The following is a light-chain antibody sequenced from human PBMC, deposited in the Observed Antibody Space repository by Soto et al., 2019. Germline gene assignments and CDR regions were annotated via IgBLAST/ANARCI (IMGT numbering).Light chain of an antibody. J-gene: IGLJ1*01. CDR3: CSYAGNSAV. V-gene: IGLV2-14*01. Sequence: QSVLTQPASVSGSPGQSITISCTGTSSDVGGYKYVSWYQQHPDKAPKLIIYDVTNRPSGISNRFSGSKSGSTASLTISGLQPDDEADYYCCSYAGNSAVFGTGPKVTVL. CDR1: SSDVGGYKY. CDR2: DVT.